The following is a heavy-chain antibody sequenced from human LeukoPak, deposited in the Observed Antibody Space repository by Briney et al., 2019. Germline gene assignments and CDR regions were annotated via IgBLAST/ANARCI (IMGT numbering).Heavy chain of an antibody. Sequence: RYDERNTYYADAVQGRFTISRDNSKNTLHLQMNSLRAEDTAVYYCAKDNNAYSYGYTLGYWGQGTLVTVSS. V-gene: IGHV3-30*02. D-gene: IGHD5-18*01. J-gene: IGHJ4*02. CDR3: AKDNNAYSYGYTLGY. CDR2: RYDERNT.